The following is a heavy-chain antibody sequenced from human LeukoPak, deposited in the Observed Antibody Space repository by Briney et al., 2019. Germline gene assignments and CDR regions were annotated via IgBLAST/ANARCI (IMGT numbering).Heavy chain of an antibody. V-gene: IGHV4-59*08. J-gene: IGHJ4*02. CDR2: IYYSGSS. Sequence: SETLSLTCTVSGGSVTSSYWSWIRQPPGKGLDYIGFIYYSGSSNYNPSLKSRVTMSVDTSKNQVSLKLSSVTAADTAVYCCARRQDSSAWYSFDNWGQGTLVTVAS. D-gene: IGHD6-19*01. CDR3: ARRQDSSAWYSFDN. CDR1: GGSVTSSY.